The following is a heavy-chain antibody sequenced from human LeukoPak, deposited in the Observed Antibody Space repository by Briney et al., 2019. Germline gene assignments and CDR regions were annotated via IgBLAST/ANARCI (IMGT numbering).Heavy chain of an antibody. CDR3: ARDQGGSYLPLGIDY. D-gene: IGHD1-26*01. Sequence: SETLSLTCTVSGGSISTYYWSWIRQPPGKGLEWIGYIYNSGSTKYNPSLKSRVTISVDTSKNQFSLKLSSVTAADTAVYYCARDQGGSYLPLGIDYWGQGTLVSVSS. CDR1: GGSISTYY. J-gene: IGHJ4*02. V-gene: IGHV4-59*01. CDR2: IYNSGST.